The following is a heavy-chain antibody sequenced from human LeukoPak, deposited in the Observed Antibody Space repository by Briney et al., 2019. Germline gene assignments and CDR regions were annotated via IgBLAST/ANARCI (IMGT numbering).Heavy chain of an antibody. CDR3: ARDYGSYYYFDY. CDR1: GYTFTSYY. Sequence: ASVKVSCKASGYTFTSYYMHWVRQAPGQGLEWMGLINPSGGSTSYAKKFQGRVTMTRDTSTSTVYMEVSSLRSEDTAVYYCARDYGSYYYFDYWGQGTLVTVSS. CDR2: INPSGGST. D-gene: IGHD1-26*01. J-gene: IGHJ4*02. V-gene: IGHV1-46*01.